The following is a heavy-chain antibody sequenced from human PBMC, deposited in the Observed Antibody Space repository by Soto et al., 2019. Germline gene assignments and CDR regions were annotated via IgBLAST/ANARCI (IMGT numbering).Heavy chain of an antibody. CDR2: INSGGSA. D-gene: IGHD3-10*01. J-gene: IGHJ5*02. CDR1: GGSIRSGDYY. Sequence: LSLTCTVSGGSIRSGDYYWGWIRQPPGEGLEWIGNINSGGSAYYYPSLRTRVTISVDTSKNQFSLRLSSVTAADTAVYYCADMRGRCLPGAWARGFLVPVSS. V-gene: IGHV4-39*01. CDR3: ADMRGRCLPGA.